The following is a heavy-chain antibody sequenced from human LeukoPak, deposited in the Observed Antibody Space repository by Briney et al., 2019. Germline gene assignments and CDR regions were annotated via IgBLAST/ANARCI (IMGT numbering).Heavy chain of an antibody. V-gene: IGHV1-2*06. Sequence: ASVKVSCKASGYTFTGYYMHWVRQAPGQGLEWMGRINPNSGGTNYAQKFQGRVTMTRDTSISTAYMELSRLRSEDTAVYYCARVSAEGAFDIWGQGTMVTVSS. CDR3: ARVSAEGAFDI. CDR2: INPNSGGT. J-gene: IGHJ3*02. CDR1: GYTFTGYY.